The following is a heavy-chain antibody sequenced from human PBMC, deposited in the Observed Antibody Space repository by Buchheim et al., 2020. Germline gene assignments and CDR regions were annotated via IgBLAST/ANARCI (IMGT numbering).Heavy chain of an antibody. J-gene: IGHJ6*02. V-gene: IGHV3-30*18. CDR3: AKGLGVGATWDYYYYYYGMDV. Sequence: QVQLVESGGGVVQPGRSLRLSCAASGFTFSSYGMHWVRQAPGKGLEWVAVISYDGSNKYYADSVKGRFTISRDNSKNTLYLQMNSLRAEDTAVYYCAKGLGVGATWDYYYYYYGMDVWGQGTT. CDR1: GFTFSSYG. D-gene: IGHD1-26*01. CDR2: ISYDGSNK.